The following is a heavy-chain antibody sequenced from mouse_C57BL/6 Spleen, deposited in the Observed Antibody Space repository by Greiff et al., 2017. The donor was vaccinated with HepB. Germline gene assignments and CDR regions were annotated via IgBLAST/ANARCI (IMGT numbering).Heavy chain of an antibody. D-gene: IGHD2-4*01. Sequence: QVQLQQPGTELVKPGASVKLSCKASGYTFTSYWMHWVKQRPGQGLEWIGNINPSNGGTNYNEKFKSKATLTVDKSSSTAYMQLSSLTSEDSAVYFCARAYYEYGQHYFDHWGQGTTLTVSS. V-gene: IGHV1-53*01. CDR3: ARAYYEYGQHYFDH. CDR1: GYTFTSYW. J-gene: IGHJ2*01. CDR2: INPSNGGT.